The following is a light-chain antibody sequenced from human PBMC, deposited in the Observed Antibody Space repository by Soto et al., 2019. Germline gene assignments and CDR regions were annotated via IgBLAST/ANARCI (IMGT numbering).Light chain of an antibody. V-gene: IGLV2-14*01. J-gene: IGLJ1*01. CDR1: SSDVGAYRY. CDR2: DVS. Sequence: QSVLTQPASVSGSPGQSITISCTGTSSDVGAYRYVSWYQQHPGKAPKLIIYDVSDRPSGISNRFSGSKSDNTASLTISGLQAEDEADYYCTSYTSSITYVFGTGTKVTVL. CDR3: TSYTSSITYV.